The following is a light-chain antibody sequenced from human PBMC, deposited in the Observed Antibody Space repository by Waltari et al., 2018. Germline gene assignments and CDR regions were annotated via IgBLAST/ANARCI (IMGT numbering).Light chain of an antibody. CDR2: TNN. Sequence: QSVLTQPPSASATPGQGDTVLCSRSSSNIGSNTVTSSHQLPATAPKLLIYTNNQRPSGVPDRFSGSKSGTSASLAISGLQSEDEADYYCAVWDDSLNGVVFGGGTKLTVL. CDR3: AVWDDSLNGVV. V-gene: IGLV1-44*01. CDR1: SSNIGSNT. J-gene: IGLJ2*01.